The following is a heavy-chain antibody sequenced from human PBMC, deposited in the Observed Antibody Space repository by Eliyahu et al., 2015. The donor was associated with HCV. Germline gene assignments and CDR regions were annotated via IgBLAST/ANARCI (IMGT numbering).Heavy chain of an antibody. D-gene: IGHD1-26*01. Sequence: EVQLLESGGGLVQPGGSLXLSXAASGFTFSXYAMSWVRQAPGKGLGWVSAIXGSGGSTYYADSVKGRFTISRDNSKNTLYLQMNSLRAEDTAVYYCAKMGGREAWFDPWGQGTLVTVSS. J-gene: IGHJ5*02. CDR1: GFTFSXYA. V-gene: IGHV3-23*01. CDR3: AKMGGREAWFDP. CDR2: IXGSGGST.